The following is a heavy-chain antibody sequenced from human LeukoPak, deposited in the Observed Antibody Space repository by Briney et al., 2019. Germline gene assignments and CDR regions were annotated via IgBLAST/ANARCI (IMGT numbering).Heavy chain of an antibody. D-gene: IGHD3-22*01. J-gene: IGHJ4*02. CDR2: ISSSSSYI. CDR3: ARQLDYYDSSGYGY. V-gene: IGHV3-21*01. Sequence: PGGSLRLSCVASGFTFSNYDMNWVRQAPGKGLEWVSSISSSSSYIYYADSVKGRFTISRDNTKNSLYLQMNSLRAEDTAVYYCARQLDYYDSSGYGYWGQGTLVTVSS. CDR1: GFTFSNYD.